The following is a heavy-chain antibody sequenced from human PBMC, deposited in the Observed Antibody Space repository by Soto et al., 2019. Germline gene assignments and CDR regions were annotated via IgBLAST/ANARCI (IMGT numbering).Heavy chain of an antibody. CDR3: ARDLSGRDDY. Sequence: GGSLRLSCAASGFTFSSYWMHWVRQVPGKGLVWVSRTNEDGTTINYADSVRGRFTISRDNAKNTLYLQMSSLRAEDTAVYYCARDLSGRDDYWRHGTLVTVSS. D-gene: IGHD2-21*02. CDR2: TNEDGTTI. V-gene: IGHV3-74*01. J-gene: IGHJ4*01. CDR1: GFTFSSYW.